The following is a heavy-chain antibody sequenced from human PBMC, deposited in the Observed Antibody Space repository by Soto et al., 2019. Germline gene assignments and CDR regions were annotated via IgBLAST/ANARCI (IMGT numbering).Heavy chain of an antibody. CDR2: ISTNGGST. V-gene: IGHV3-64D*06. Sequence: GALRLSCSASGFTFSIYAIHWVRQAPGKGLEYVSSISTNGGSTHYADSVKGRFTISRDNSKNTQYLQMSSLRADDTAVYYCVKGEYYYDSSGYYPFDYWGQGTLVTVSS. J-gene: IGHJ4*02. CDR3: VKGEYYYDSSGYYPFDY. CDR1: GFTFSIYA. D-gene: IGHD3-22*01.